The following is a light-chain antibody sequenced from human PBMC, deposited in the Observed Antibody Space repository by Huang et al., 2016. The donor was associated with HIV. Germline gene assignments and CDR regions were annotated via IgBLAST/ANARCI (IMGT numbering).Light chain of an antibody. CDR2: LSS. Sequence: IVITQSPLSLPVTPGEPASISCRSSQSLLHSHGYHYLDWYRQKPGQAPQLLISLSSIRASGVPDRFSGSGSVTDFTLKISRLEAEDVGIYFCMQALQTPRTFGQGTRLEIK. CDR3: MQALQTPRT. CDR1: QSLLHSHGYHY. V-gene: IGKV2-28*01. J-gene: IGKJ5*01.